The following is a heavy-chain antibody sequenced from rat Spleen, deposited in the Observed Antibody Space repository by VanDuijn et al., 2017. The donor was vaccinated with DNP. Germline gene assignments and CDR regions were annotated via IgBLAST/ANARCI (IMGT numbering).Heavy chain of an antibody. CDR2: ITTSGGNT. Sequence: EVRLVESGGGLVQPGGSLKLSCAASGFPFSDYDIAWVRQAPTKGLEWVASITTSGGNTFYRDSVKGRFTVSRDNAASTLFLQMDSLKSEDTATYYCARVGDLHDGGDGDVLDAWGQGTSVTVSS. D-gene: IGHD1-12*02. CDR3: ARVGDLHDGGDGDVLDA. CDR1: GFPFSDYD. J-gene: IGHJ4*01. V-gene: IGHV5-25*01.